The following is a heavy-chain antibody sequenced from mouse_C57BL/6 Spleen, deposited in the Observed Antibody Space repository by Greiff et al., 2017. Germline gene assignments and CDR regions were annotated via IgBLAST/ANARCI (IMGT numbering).Heavy chain of an antibody. CDR1: GYTFTSYW. V-gene: IGHV1-64*01. CDR2: IHPNSGST. CDR3: ARPITTVPWYFDV. Sequence: QVQLQQPGAELVKPGASVKLSCKASGYTFTSYWMHWVKQRPGQGLEWIGMIHPNSGSTNYNEKFKSKAPLTVDKSSSTAYMQLSSLTSEDSAVYYCARPITTVPWYFDVWGTGTTVTVSS. D-gene: IGHD1-1*01. J-gene: IGHJ1*03.